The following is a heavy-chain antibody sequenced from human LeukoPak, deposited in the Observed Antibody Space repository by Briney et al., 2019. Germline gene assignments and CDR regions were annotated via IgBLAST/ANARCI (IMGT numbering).Heavy chain of an antibody. J-gene: IGHJ4*02. D-gene: IGHD3-16*01. Sequence: GRSLRLSCAASGFTFDDYAIHWVRQAPGKGLEWVSGISWNSGSIGYADSVKGRFTISRDNAKNSLYLQMNSLRAEDTAVYYCARGFGRGGFFDYWGQGTLVTVSS. CDR2: ISWNSGSI. V-gene: IGHV3-9*01. CDR1: GFTFDDYA. CDR3: ARGFGRGGFFDY.